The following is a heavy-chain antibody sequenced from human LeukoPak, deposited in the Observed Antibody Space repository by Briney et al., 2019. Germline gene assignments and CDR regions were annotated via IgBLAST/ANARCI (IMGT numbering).Heavy chain of an antibody. CDR1: GFTFSSYS. Sequence: PGGSLRLSCAASGFTFSSYSMNWVRQAPGKGLEWVSSISSSSSYIYYADSVKGRFTISRDNAKNSLYLQMNSLRAEDTAVYYCARDGRSYGFHWSDPWGQGTLVTVSS. V-gene: IGHV3-21*01. CDR3: ARDGRSYGFHWSDP. CDR2: ISSSSSYI. D-gene: IGHD5-18*01. J-gene: IGHJ5*02.